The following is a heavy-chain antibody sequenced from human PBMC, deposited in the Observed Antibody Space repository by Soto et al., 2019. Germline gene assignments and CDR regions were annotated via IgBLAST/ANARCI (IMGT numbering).Heavy chain of an antibody. V-gene: IGHV1-46*01. D-gene: IGHD2-21*02. CDR1: GYTFTSYY. Sequence: QVQLVQSGAEVTKPGASVKLSCKASGYTFTSYYIHWVRQAPGQGLEWVELINPGGGRTKNAQMFQGRVTLTRDTSTGTVDMELSSLTSADTAVYYCARGPSCGGDCYLFDYWGQGSLVTVSS. CDR3: ARGPSCGGDCYLFDY. J-gene: IGHJ4*02. CDR2: INPGGGRT.